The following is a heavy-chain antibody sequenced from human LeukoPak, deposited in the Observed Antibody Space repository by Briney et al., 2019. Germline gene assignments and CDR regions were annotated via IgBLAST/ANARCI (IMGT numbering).Heavy chain of an antibody. CDR3: ATGPPWATVTLSYFDY. Sequence: ASVKVSCKVSGYTLTELSMHWVRQAPGKGLEWMGGFDPEDGETIYAQKFQGRVTMTEDTSTDTAYVELSSLRSEDTAVYYCATGPPWATVTLSYFDYWGQGTLVTVSS. CDR2: FDPEDGET. J-gene: IGHJ4*02. CDR1: GYTLTELS. D-gene: IGHD4-17*01. V-gene: IGHV1-24*01.